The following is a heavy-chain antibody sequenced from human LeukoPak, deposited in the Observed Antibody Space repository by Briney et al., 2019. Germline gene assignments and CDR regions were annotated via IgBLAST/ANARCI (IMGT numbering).Heavy chain of an antibody. CDR3: AGSIKDGEVPCAY. V-gene: IGHV3-48*01. J-gene: IGHJ4*02. D-gene: IGHD2-21*01. CDR2: ISTSGSTI. Sequence: PGGPLTLSCAASGVTFSSYNMDWARPAPGKGRDWVAYISTSGSTIHYAATVKGRYTISRDKAQNPRYPQMSSLRAQDTVPLCCAGSIKDGEVPCAYWGQGTLVTVSS. CDR1: GVTFSSYN.